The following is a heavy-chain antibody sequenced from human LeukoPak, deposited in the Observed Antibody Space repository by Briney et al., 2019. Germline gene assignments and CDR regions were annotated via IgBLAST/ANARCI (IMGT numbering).Heavy chain of an antibody. Sequence: SVKVSCKASGGTFSSYAISWVRQAPGQGLEWMGGIIPIFGTANYAQKFQGRVTITADESTSTAYMELSSLRSEDTAVYYCARFYCSGGSCYRPDAFDIWGQGTMVTVSS. D-gene: IGHD2-15*01. CDR3: ARFYCSGGSCYRPDAFDI. V-gene: IGHV1-69*13. J-gene: IGHJ3*02. CDR2: IIPIFGTA. CDR1: GGTFSSYA.